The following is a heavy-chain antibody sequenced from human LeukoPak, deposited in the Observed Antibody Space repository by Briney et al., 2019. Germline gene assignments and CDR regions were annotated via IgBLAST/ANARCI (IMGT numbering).Heavy chain of an antibody. Sequence: KPSATLSLTCTVSGGSITGFSYYWGWIRQPPGKGLEWIGCVYYTGTTYDNPSLKSRVTISIDTSKNQFSLKLSSVTAADTAVYYCARERSGYDPYHFDYWGQGTLVTVSS. CDR2: VYYTGTT. D-gene: IGHD5-12*01. J-gene: IGHJ4*02. CDR1: GGSITGFSYY. CDR3: ARERSGYDPYHFDY. V-gene: IGHV4-39*07.